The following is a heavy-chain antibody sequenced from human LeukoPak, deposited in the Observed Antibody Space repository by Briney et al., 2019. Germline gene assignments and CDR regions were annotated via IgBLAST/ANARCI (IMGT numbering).Heavy chain of an antibody. CDR3: ARDFSGDGYNLSGY. J-gene: IGHJ4*02. V-gene: IGHV4-30-2*01. Sequence: SETLSLTCTVSGGSISSGGYYWSWIRQLPGKGLEWIGYIYHSGSTYYNPSLKSRVTISVDRSKNQFSLKLSSVTAADTAVYYCARDFSGDGYNLSGYWGQGTLVTVSS. CDR1: GGSISSGGYY. D-gene: IGHD5-24*01. CDR2: IYHSGST.